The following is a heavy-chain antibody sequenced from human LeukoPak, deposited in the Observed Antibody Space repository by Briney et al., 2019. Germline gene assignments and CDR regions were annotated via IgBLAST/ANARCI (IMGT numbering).Heavy chain of an antibody. CDR3: ARGVAYTGFDY. Sequence: PSETLSLTCTVSGGSISSYYWSWIRQPPGKGLEWIGYIYYSGSTNYNPSLKSRVTISVDTSKNQFSLKLSSVTAADTAVYYCARGVAYTGFDYWGQGTLVTVSS. CDR1: GGSISSYY. V-gene: IGHV4-59*01. J-gene: IGHJ4*02. CDR2: IYYSGST. D-gene: IGHD2-21*01.